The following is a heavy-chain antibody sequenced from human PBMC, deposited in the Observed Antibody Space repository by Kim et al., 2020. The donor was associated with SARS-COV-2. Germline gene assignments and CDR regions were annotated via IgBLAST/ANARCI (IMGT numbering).Heavy chain of an antibody. CDR2: IYYSGST. J-gene: IGHJ4*02. Sequence: SETLSLTCSVSGGSISSGAYYWNWIRQHPGKGLEWIGYIYYSGSTYYNPSLKSRVTISVDTSKNQFSLKLSSVTAADTAVYYCARERAQYSSGLLDWGQGTLVTVSS. CDR1: GGSISSGAYY. V-gene: IGHV4-31*03. CDR3: ARERAQYSSGLLD. D-gene: IGHD3-22*01.